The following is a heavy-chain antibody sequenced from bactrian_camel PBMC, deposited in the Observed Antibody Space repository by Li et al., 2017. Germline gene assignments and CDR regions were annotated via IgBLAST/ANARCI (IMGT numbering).Heavy chain of an antibody. J-gene: IGHJ7*01. CDR1: GYTYSPYC. D-gene: IGHD7*01. CDR2: IGDPGTT. Sequence: VQLVESGGGSAQTGGSLRLSCAFSGYTYSPYCLGWFRQAAGKEREVVATIGDPGTTTYTDSAKGRFTISKDNAENILYLQMNNLKPEDTGTYYCAARGSNVVGVTVTFVGMDNWGKGTQVTV. V-gene: IGHV3S67*01.